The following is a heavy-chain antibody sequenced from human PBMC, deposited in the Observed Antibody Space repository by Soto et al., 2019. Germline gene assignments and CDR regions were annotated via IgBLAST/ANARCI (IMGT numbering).Heavy chain of an antibody. J-gene: IGHJ4*02. CDR1: GYTFTTYG. D-gene: IGHD3-22*01. CDR3: ARDLDYDSSGYPSNHPYYFDY. Sequence: GASVKVSCKASGYTFTTYGISWVRQAPGQGLEWMGWISAYNGNTNYAQKLQGRVTMTTDTSTSTAYMELRSLRSDDTAVYYCARDLDYDSSGYPSNHPYYFDYWGQGTLVTVSS. V-gene: IGHV1-18*01. CDR2: ISAYNGNT.